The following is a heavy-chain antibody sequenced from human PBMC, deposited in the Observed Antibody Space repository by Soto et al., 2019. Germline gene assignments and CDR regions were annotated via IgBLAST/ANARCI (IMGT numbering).Heavy chain of an antibody. Sequence: QVQLQESGPGLVKPSETLSLTCTVSGGTISRYYWSWIRQPPGKGLEWIGYMYNTGSTVYNPSFKSRVTISVDTTKNQSPLKLNSVTAADTAVYYCARDLWGYCGTDCYPLDVWGQGTTVTVSS. CDR1: GGTISRYY. V-gene: IGHV4-59*01. CDR2: MYNTGST. D-gene: IGHD2-21*02. J-gene: IGHJ6*02. CDR3: ARDLWGYCGTDCYPLDV.